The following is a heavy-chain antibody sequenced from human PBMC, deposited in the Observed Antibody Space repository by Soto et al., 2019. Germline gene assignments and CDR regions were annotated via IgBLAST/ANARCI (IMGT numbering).Heavy chain of an antibody. J-gene: IGHJ6*02. CDR3: ARELTGSSPNYYYYGMDV. Sequence: LSLTCAVSGGSISSSNWWSWVRQPPGKGLEWIGEIYHSGSTNYNPSLKSRVTISVDKSKNQFSLKLSSVTAADTAAYYCARELTGSSPNYYYYGMDVWGQGTTVTVSS. D-gene: IGHD1-26*01. CDR2: IYHSGST. CDR1: GGSISSSNW. V-gene: IGHV4-4*02.